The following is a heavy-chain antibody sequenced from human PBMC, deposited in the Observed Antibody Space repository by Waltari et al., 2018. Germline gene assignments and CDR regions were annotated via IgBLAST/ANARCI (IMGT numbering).Heavy chain of an antibody. V-gene: IGHV3-9*03. Sequence: EVQLVESGGGLVQPGRSLRLSCAASGFTFDDYAMHWVRQAPGKGLEWVSGISWNSGSIGYADSVKGRFTISRDNAKNSLYLQMNSLRAEDMALYYCAKSAGLRLPLNAFDIWGQGTMVTVSS. J-gene: IGHJ3*02. CDR1: GFTFDDYA. D-gene: IGHD5-12*01. CDR2: ISWNSGSI. CDR3: AKSAGLRLPLNAFDI.